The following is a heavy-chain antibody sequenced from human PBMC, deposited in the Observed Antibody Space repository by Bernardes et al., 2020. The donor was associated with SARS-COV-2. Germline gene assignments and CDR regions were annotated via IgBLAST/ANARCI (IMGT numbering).Heavy chain of an antibody. CDR3: AGDVNEIWTAYYTGAIDC. V-gene: IGHV3-21*01. CDR1: GFTFSSYT. J-gene: IGHJ4*02. D-gene: IGHD3-9*01. Sequence: GGSLRLSCAASGFTFSSYTMPWVRQAPGKGLEWVSSVTCDGSINYEASVKRRLTISSDNATNSLYLQMNSLLAADNALYYCAGDVNEIWTAYYTGAIDCWCQGILVSVSS. CDR2: VTCDGSI.